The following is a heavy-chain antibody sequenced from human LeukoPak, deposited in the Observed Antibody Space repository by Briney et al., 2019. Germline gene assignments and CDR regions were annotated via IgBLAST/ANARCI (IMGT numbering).Heavy chain of an antibody. J-gene: IGHJ4*02. D-gene: IGHD6-19*01. Sequence: PGGSLRLSCAASGFTFSSYAMHWVRQAPGEGLEWVAVISYDGSNKYYAVSVKGRFTISRDNSKNTLYLQMNSLRAEDTAVYYCARAVAGTFDYWGQGTLVTVSS. CDR3: ARAVAGTFDY. V-gene: IGHV3-30*04. CDR1: GFTFSSYA. CDR2: ISYDGSNK.